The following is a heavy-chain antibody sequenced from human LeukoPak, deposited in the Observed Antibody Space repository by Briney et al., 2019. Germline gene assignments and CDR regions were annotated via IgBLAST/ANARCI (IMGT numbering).Heavy chain of an antibody. D-gene: IGHD6-13*01. CDR3: VKFGGVADYGMDV. CDR1: GFTFDDYA. CDR2: ISWNSGSI. Sequence: GGSLRLSCAASGFTFDDYAMHWVRQAPGKGLEWVSGISWNSGSIGYADSVKGRFTISRDNAKNSLYLQMNSLRAEDTALYYCVKFGGVADYGMDVWGQGTTVTVSS. J-gene: IGHJ6*02. V-gene: IGHV3-9*01.